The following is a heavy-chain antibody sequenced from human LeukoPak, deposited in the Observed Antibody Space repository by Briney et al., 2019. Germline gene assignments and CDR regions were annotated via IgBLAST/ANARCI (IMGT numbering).Heavy chain of an antibody. V-gene: IGHV3-20*04. D-gene: IGHD3-22*01. J-gene: IGHJ3*02. CDR3: AKDYHITMIVVVINYAFDI. CDR2: INWNGGST. Sequence: PGGSLRLSCAASGFTFDDYGMSWVRQAPGKGLEWVSGINWNGGSTGYADSVKGRFTISRDNAKNSLYLQMNSLRAEDTALYYCAKDYHITMIVVVINYAFDIWGQGTMVTVSS. CDR1: GFTFDDYG.